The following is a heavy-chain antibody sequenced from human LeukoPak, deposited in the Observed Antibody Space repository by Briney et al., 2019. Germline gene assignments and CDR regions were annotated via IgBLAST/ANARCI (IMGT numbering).Heavy chain of an antibody. Sequence: GGSLRLSCSASGFTFSSYAMHWVRQAPGKGLEYVSAISSNGGSTYYAGSVKGRFTISRDNSKNTLYLQMSSLRAEDTAVYYCVKISGYSSRWSAKTTFDYWGQGTLVTVSS. CDR1: GFTFSSYA. CDR3: VKISGYSSRWSAKTTFDY. V-gene: IGHV3-64D*09. D-gene: IGHD6-13*01. J-gene: IGHJ4*02. CDR2: ISSNGGST.